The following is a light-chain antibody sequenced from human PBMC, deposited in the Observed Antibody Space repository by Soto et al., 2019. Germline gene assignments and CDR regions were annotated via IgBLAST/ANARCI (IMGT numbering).Light chain of an antibody. CDR2: AAS. Sequence: DIQMTQSPSSLPASVGDRVILTCRASLTFRTSLNWYQQKPGKSPKLLIYAASTLHNRVPSRLSGSGSGTDFTLSISNLQPEDFATYFCQQAYATLPTFGQGTKVEI. CDR1: LTFRTS. J-gene: IGKJ1*01. CDR3: QQAYATLPT. V-gene: IGKV1-39*01.